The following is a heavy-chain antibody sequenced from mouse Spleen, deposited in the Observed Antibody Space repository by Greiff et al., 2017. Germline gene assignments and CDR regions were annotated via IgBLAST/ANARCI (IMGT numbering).Heavy chain of an antibody. CDR1: GYTFTDYN. CDR3: ASPITTVVATDY. Sequence: VQLQQSGPELVKPGASVKMSCKASGYTFTDYNMHWVKQSHGKSLEWIGYINPNNGGTSYNQKFKGKATLTVNKSSSTAYMELRSLTSEDSAVYYCASPITTVVATDYWGQGTTLTVSS. CDR2: INPNNGGT. D-gene: IGHD1-1*01. J-gene: IGHJ2*01. V-gene: IGHV1-22*01.